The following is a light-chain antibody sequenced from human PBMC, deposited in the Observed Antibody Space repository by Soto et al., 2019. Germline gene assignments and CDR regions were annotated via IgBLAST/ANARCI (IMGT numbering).Light chain of an antibody. J-gene: IGLJ2*01. CDR3: QSYDTRLSVV. CDR2: ANS. V-gene: IGLV1-40*01. CDR1: SSNIGAGYD. Sequence: VLTQPPSVSGAPGQRVTISCTGSSSNIGAGYDVHWYQQLPGTAPKLLIYANSNRPSGVPDRFSGSKSGTSASLAITGLQAEDEADYYCQSYDTRLSVVFGGGTKLTVL.